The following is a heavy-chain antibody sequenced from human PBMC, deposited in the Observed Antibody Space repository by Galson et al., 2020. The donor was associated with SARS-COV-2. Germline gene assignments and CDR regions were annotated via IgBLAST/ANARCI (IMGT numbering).Heavy chain of an antibody. D-gene: IGHD5-18*01. J-gene: IGHJ4*02. V-gene: IGHV3-21*01. CDR1: GFTFRSYC. CDR2: ISSRSSYI. CDR3: ARDLKGYSYGYFDY. Sequence: GESLKISCAASGFTFRSYCMNWVRPAPGKGPEWVSYISSRSSYIYYALQVKRRFTISRDNAKNSLYLQRNSLRAEDTAVYCCARDLKGYSYGYFDYWGQGTLVTVSS.